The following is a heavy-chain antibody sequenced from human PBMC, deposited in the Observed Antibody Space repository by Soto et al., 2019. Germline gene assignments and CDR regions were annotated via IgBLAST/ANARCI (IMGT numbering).Heavy chain of an antibody. CDR1: GFTFSNAW. V-gene: IGHV3-15*01. CDR3: TTGPVTTGYYYYYYYMDV. Sequence: GGSLRLSCAASGFTFSNAWMSWVRQAPGKGLEWVGRIKSKTDGGTTDYAEPVKGRFTISRDDSKNTLYLQMNSLKTEDTAVYYCTTGPVTTGYYYYYYYMDVWGKGTTVTVSS. D-gene: IGHD4-17*01. J-gene: IGHJ6*03. CDR2: IKSKTDGGTT.